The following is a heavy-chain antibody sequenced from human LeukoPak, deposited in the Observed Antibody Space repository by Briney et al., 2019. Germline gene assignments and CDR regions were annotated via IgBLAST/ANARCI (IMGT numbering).Heavy chain of an antibody. Sequence: ASVKVSCKASGGTFSSYAISWVRQAPGQGLEWMGGIIPIFGTANYAQKFQGRVTITADKSTSTAYMELSSLRSEDTAVYYCASGYSSGSYYYYYYMDVWGKGTTVTVSS. CDR3: ASGYSSGSYYYYYYMDV. D-gene: IGHD6-19*01. J-gene: IGHJ6*03. CDR2: IIPIFGTA. CDR1: GGTFSSYA. V-gene: IGHV1-69*06.